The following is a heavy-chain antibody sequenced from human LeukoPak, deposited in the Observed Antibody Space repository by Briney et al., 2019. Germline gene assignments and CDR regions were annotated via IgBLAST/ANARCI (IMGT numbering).Heavy chain of an antibody. V-gene: IGHV3-33*01. CDR3: AREGDGYNYRGVDY. CDR1: GFTFSSYG. D-gene: IGHD5-24*01. Sequence: GGSLRLSCAASGFTFSSYGMHWVRQAPGKGLEWVAVIWYDGSNKYYADSVKGRFTISRDNSKNTLYLQMNSLRAEDTAVYYCAREGDGYNYRGVDYWGQGTLVTVSS. J-gene: IGHJ4*02. CDR2: IWYDGSNK.